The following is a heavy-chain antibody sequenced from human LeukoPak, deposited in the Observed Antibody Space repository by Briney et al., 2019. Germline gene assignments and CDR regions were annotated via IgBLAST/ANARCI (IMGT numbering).Heavy chain of an antibody. V-gene: IGHV3-23*01. CDR1: GFTFSSYA. Sequence: GGSLRLSCAASGFTFSSYAMSWVRQAPGKGLEWVSAISGSGGSTYYADSVKGRFTISRDNSKNTLYLQMNRLRAEDTAVYYCAKSRYCSSTSCYAYYYYGMDVWGQGTTVTVSS. J-gene: IGHJ6*02. D-gene: IGHD2-2*01. CDR3: AKSRYCSSTSCYAYYYYGMDV. CDR2: ISGSGGST.